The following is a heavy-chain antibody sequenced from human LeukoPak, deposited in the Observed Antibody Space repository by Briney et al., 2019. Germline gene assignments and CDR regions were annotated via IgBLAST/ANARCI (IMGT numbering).Heavy chain of an antibody. J-gene: IGHJ4*02. CDR3: ARGRGYYDSPEGCYFDY. Sequence: GGSLRLSCAASGFTFSSYSMNWVRQAPGKGLEWVSSISSSSSYIYYADSVKGRFTISRDNAENSLYLQMNSLRAEDTAVYYCARGRGYYDSPEGCYFDYWGQGTLVTVSS. D-gene: IGHD3-22*01. CDR2: ISSSSSYI. V-gene: IGHV3-21*01. CDR1: GFTFSSYS.